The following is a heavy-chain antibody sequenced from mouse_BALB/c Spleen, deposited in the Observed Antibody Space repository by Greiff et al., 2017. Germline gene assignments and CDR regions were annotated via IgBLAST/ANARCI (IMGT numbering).Heavy chain of an antibody. CDR3: ARTSYYRYDGGRFYAMDY. J-gene: IGHJ4*01. D-gene: IGHD2-14*01. CDR1: GYTFSSYW. CDR2: ILPGSGST. V-gene: IGHV1-9*01. Sequence: QVQLQQSGAELMKPGASVKISCKATGYTFSSYWIEWVKQRPGHGLEWIGEILPGSGSTNYNEKLKGKATFTADTSSHTAYMQLSSLTSEDSAVYYCARTSYYRYDGGRFYAMDYWGQGTSVTVSS.